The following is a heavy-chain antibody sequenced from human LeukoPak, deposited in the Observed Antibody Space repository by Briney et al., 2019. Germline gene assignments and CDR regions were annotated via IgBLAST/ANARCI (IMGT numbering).Heavy chain of an antibody. CDR3: ATIKRGSIYGYFDF. D-gene: IGHD5-18*01. J-gene: IGHJ4*02. CDR1: GGSISSHY. V-gene: IGHV4-59*11. CDR2: LLDSVNT. Sequence: PSETLSLTCTVSGGSISSHYWSLIRQPPGKGLEWIAYLLDSVNTKDNPSLNSRLTLSADTSKNQFSLRLSSVTAADTAVYYCATIKRGSIYGYFDFWGQGIKVTVSS.